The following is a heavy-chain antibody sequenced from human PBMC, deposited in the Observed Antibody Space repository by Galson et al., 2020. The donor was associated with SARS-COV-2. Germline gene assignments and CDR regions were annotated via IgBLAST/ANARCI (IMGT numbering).Heavy chain of an antibody. J-gene: IGHJ4*02. V-gene: IGHV4-34*01. CDR2: INHSGST. Sequence: SQASETLSLTCAVYGASFGGYYWSWIRQSPGKGLEWIGEINHSGSTNHNPSLKSRVTISIDASRNQFSLNLSSVTAADTAVYYCARRVVIAAIGYWGPGTLVTVSS. CDR1: GASFGGYY. CDR3: ARRVVIAAIGY. D-gene: IGHD2-2*02.